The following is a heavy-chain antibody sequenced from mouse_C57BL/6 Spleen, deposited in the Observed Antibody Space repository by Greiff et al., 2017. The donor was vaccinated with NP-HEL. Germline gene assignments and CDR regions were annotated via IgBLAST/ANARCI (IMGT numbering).Heavy chain of an antibody. J-gene: IGHJ3*01. D-gene: IGHD2-13*01. Sequence: QVQLQQSGAELARPGASVKLSCTASGYTFTSYGISWVKQRTGQGLEWIGEIYPRSGNTYYNEKFKGQSTLTADKSSSTVYMKLRSLTSEDSAVYFGDVGGEEDWFAYGGKGTLVTVSA. CDR1: GYTFTSYG. CDR3: DVGGEEDWFAY. CDR2: IYPRSGNT. V-gene: IGHV1-81*01.